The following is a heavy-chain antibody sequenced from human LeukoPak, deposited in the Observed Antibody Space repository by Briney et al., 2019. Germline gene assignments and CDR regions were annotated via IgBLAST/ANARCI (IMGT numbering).Heavy chain of an antibody. J-gene: IGHJ3*02. D-gene: IGHD1-26*01. CDR3: AKDLNIVGAHRAFDI. CDR1: GFTFDDYA. V-gene: IGHV3-9*01. Sequence: GRSLRLSCAASGFTFDDYAMHWVRQAPGKGLEWVSGISWNSGSIGYADSVKGRFTISRDNAKNSLYLQMNSLRAEDTALYYCAKDLNIVGAHRAFDIWGQGTMVTVSS. CDR2: ISWNSGSI.